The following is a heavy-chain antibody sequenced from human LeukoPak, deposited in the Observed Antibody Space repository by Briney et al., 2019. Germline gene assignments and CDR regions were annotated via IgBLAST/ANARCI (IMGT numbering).Heavy chain of an antibody. J-gene: IGHJ5*02. CDR2: IYYSGST. Sequence: SETLSLTCTVSGGSISSYYWSWIRQPPGKGLEWIGYIYYSGSTNYNPSPKSRVTISVDTSKNQFSLKLSSVTAADTAVYYCARESRYSYGYWFDPWGQGTLVTVSS. V-gene: IGHV4-59*01. CDR1: GGSISSYY. D-gene: IGHD5-18*01. CDR3: ARESRYSYGYWFDP.